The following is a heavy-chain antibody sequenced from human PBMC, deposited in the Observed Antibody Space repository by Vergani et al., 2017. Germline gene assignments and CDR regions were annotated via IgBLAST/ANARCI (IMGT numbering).Heavy chain of an antibody. CDR1: GGTFSSYT. V-gene: IGHV1-69*02. J-gene: IGHJ6*02. CDR3: ARNAGYYYDSAPYYYYYGMDV. D-gene: IGHD3-22*01. Sequence: QVQLVQSGAEVKKPGSSVKVSCKASGGTFSSYTISWVRQAPGQGLEWMGRIIPILGIANYAQKFQGRVTITADKSTSTAYMELSSLRSEDTAVYYCARNAGYYYDSAPYYYYYGMDVWGQGTTVTVSS. CDR2: IIPILGIA.